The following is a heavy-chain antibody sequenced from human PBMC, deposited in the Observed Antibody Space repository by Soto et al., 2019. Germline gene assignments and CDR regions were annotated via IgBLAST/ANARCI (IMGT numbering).Heavy chain of an antibody. J-gene: IGHJ3*02. CDR3: ATGLLVDDAFDS. V-gene: IGHV3-21*01. Sequence: GGSLRLSCTASGFTFSRYTMNWVRQAPGKGLEWVSSIIGSSTYIYQADSAKGRFTISRDNAKNSVYLQMNSLRDEDTAVYYCATGLLVDDAFDSWGQGTMVTVSS. CDR2: IIGSSTYI. D-gene: IGHD3-3*02. CDR1: GFTFSRYT.